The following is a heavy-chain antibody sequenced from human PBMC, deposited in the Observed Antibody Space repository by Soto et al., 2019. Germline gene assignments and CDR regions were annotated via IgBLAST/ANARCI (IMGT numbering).Heavy chain of an antibody. CDR2: ISGGGGST. D-gene: IGHD4-17*01. J-gene: IGHJ4*02. CDR3: AKGVSTGGDYFDY. CDR1: GFTFSSYA. V-gene: IGHV3-23*01. Sequence: EVQLLESGGGLVQLGGSLRLSCAASGFTFSSYAMSWVRQAPGKGLEWVSSISGGGGSTHYADSVKGRFTISRDNSKNTLYLQMNSLRDEDTAVYYCAKGVSTGGDYFDYWGQGTLFTVSS.